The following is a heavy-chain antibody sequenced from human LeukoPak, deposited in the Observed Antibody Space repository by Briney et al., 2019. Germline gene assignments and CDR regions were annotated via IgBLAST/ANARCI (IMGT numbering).Heavy chain of an antibody. Sequence: PSETLSLTCTVSGGSISSYYWGWIRQPPGKGLEWIGSIYYSGSTNCNPSLKSRVTISVDTSKNQFSLKLSSVTAADTAVYYCASDDLTSGWSFDDWGQGTLVTVSS. J-gene: IGHJ4*02. CDR1: GGSISSYY. CDR3: ASDDLTSGWSFDD. CDR2: IYYSGST. V-gene: IGHV4-59*01. D-gene: IGHD6-19*01.